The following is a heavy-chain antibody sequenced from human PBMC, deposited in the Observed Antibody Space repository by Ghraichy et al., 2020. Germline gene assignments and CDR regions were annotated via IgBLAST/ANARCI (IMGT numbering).Heavy chain of an antibody. CDR1: GGSVSTYY. CDR3: AREKAGDNYGVFNYGMDV. Sequence: SETLSLTCTVSGGSVSTYYWSWIRQPPGKGLEWIGYIYYSGSTNYNPSLKSRVTILVDTSKNQFSLRLSSVTAADTAVYYCAREKAGDNYGVFNYGMDVWGQGTTVTVS. CDR2: IYYSGST. V-gene: IGHV4-59*02. D-gene: IGHD4/OR15-4a*01. J-gene: IGHJ6*02.